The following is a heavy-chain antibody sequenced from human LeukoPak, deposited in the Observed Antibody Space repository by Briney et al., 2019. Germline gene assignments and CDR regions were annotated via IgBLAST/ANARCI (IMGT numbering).Heavy chain of an antibody. CDR2: ISSSSSYI. CDR3: AVSLGHYDTFDY. D-gene: IGHD3-22*01. CDR1: GFTFSSYS. V-gene: IGHV3-21*01. Sequence: GGSLRLSCAASGFTFSSYSMNWVRQAPGKGLEWVSSISSSSSYIYYADSVKGRFTISRDNAKNSLYLQMNSLRAEDTAVYYCAVSLGHYDTFDYWGQGTLVTVSS. J-gene: IGHJ4*02.